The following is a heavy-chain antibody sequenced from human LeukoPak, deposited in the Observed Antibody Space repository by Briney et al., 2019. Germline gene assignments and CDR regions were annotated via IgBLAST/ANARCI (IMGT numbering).Heavy chain of an antibody. CDR1: GGSISHYY. V-gene: IGHV4-59*01. Sequence: PSETLSLTCTVSGGSISHYYWSWIRQPPGKGPERIGYIYYTGTTNYNPSLKSRVTISVDTSKNQFSLKLNSVTAADTAVYYCAREDPQTKVPEGMDVWGQGTTVTVSS. CDR2: IYYTGTT. D-gene: IGHD4/OR15-4a*01. J-gene: IGHJ6*02. CDR3: AREDPQTKVPEGMDV.